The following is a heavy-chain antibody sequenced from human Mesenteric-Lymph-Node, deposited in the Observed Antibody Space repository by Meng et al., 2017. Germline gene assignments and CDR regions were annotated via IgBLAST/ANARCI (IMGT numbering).Heavy chain of an antibody. CDR2: IYWDDDK. D-gene: IGHD1-26*01. J-gene: IGHJ3*02. CDR3: AHYSGSLDAFDI. CDR1: GFSLSTSGVG. V-gene: IGHV2-5*02. Sequence: SGPTLVKPTQTLTLTCTFSGFSLSTSGVGVGWIRQPPGKALEWLALIYWDDDKRYSPSLKSRLTITKDTSKNQVVLTMTNMGPVDTATYYCAHYSGSLDAFDIWGQGTMVTVSS.